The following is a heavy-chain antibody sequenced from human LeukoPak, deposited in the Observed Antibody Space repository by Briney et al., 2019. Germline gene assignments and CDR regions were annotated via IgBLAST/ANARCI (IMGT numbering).Heavy chain of an antibody. CDR3: ARTMFRGDSHYAADV. CDR1: GFSLCEYY. V-gene: IGHV3-11*06. J-gene: IGHJ6*04. Sequence: PRGSLRLSCAASGFSLCEYYMYWIRHAPGEGLGWGSYISPSDTYTSYAGSVKGRFTISRHNPKHSLYLQMDSLRVEDTAVYFCARTMFRGDSHYAADVWGKGTTVTVSS. D-gene: IGHD3-10*01. CDR2: ISPSDTYT.